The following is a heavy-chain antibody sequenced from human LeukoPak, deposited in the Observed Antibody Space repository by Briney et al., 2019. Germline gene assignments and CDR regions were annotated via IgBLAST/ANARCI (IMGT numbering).Heavy chain of an antibody. CDR2: IYSGGST. CDR1: GFTVSSNY. J-gene: IGHJ4*02. CDR3: ASGYSSSWYSY. Sequence: PGGSLRLSCAASGFTVSSNYMSRVRQAPGKGLEWVSVIYSGGSTYYADSVKGRFTISRHNSKNTLYLQMNSLRAEDTAVYYCASGYSSSWYSYWGQGTLVTVSS. D-gene: IGHD6-13*01. V-gene: IGHV3-53*04.